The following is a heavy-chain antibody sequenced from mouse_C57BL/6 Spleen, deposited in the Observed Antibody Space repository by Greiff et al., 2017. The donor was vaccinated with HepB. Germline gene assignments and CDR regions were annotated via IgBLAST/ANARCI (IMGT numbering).Heavy chain of an antibody. CDR2: ISDCGSYT. D-gene: IGHD3-1*01. CDR3: ARDRGFAY. V-gene: IGHV5-4*01. J-gene: IGHJ3*01. CDR1: GFTFSSYA. Sequence: EVKLVESGGGLVKPGGSLKLSCAASGFTFSSYAMSWVRQTPEKRLEWVATISDCGSYTYYPDNVKGRFTISRDNAKNNLYLQMSHLKSEDTAMYYCARDRGFAYWGQGTLVTVSA.